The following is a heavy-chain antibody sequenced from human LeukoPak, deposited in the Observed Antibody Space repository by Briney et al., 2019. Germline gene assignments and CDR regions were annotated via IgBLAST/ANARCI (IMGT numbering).Heavy chain of an antibody. CDR3: ARDRHYYDSSGS. J-gene: IGHJ5*02. CDR2: IYYSGST. Sequence: SETLSLTCTVSGGSISSGGYYWSWIRQHPGKGLEWIGYIYYSGSTYYNPSLKSRVTISVDTSKNQFSLKLSSVTAADTAVYYCARDRHYYDSSGSWGQGTLATVSS. V-gene: IGHV4-31*03. D-gene: IGHD3-22*01. CDR1: GGSISSGGYY.